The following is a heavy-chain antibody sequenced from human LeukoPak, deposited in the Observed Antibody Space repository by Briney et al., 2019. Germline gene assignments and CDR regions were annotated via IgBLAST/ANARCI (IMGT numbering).Heavy chain of an antibody. V-gene: IGHV3-23*01. CDR1: GFTFSSYA. Sequence: GGSLRLSCAASGFTFSSYAMSWVRQAPGKGLAWVSAISGSGGSTYYADSVKGRFTISRDNSKNTLYLQMNSLRADDTAVYYCAKGSIAVAGQFDYWGQGTLVTVSS. J-gene: IGHJ4*02. CDR2: ISGSGGST. D-gene: IGHD6-19*01. CDR3: AKGSIAVAGQFDY.